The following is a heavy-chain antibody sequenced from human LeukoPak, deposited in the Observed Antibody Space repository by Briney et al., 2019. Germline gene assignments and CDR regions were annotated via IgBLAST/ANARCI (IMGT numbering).Heavy chain of an antibody. J-gene: IGHJ4*02. CDR1: GYTFTSYG. CDR3: ARALQDGSWLLNFDY. Sequence: GASVKVSCKASGYTFTSYGISWVRRAPGQGLEWMGWISAYNGNTNYAQKLQGRVTMTTDTSTSTAYMELRSLRSDDTAVYYCARALQDGSWLLNFDYWGQGTLVTVSS. D-gene: IGHD6-13*01. V-gene: IGHV1-18*01. CDR2: ISAYNGNT.